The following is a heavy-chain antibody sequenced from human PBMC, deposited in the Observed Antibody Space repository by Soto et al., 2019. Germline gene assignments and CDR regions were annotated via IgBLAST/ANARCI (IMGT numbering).Heavy chain of an antibody. Sequence: QVQLQQWGAGLLKPSATLSLTCVVYGGSFSGYYWSWIRQPPGKGLEWIGEINHSGSTNYSPSLKSRVSRSVDTSKNQISLKMSSVTAADTATYYCARGGYRSSWREIIGYWGQGTLVTVSS. J-gene: IGHJ4*02. V-gene: IGHV4-34*01. CDR1: GGSFSGYY. CDR2: INHSGST. D-gene: IGHD5-18*01. CDR3: ARGGYRSSWREIIGY.